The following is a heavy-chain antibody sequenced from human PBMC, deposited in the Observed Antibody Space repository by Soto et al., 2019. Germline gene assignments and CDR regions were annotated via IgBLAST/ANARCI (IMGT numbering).Heavy chain of an antibody. CDR3: VKDGSTLPKEVNYPFDI. CDR1: GFTFSSYV. V-gene: IGHV3-30*14. D-gene: IGHD1-26*01. CDR2: ISTDGTDK. J-gene: IGHJ3*02. Sequence: PGGSLRLSCAGSGFTFSSYVIHWVRQAPGKGLEWVALISTDGTDKYYPDSVRGRFTISRDNSKNTLYLQMNSLRTEDTAVYYCVKDGSTLPKEVNYPFDISGQG.